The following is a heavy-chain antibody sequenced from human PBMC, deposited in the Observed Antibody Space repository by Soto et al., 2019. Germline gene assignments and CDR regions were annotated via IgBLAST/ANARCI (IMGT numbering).Heavy chain of an antibody. Sequence: PSETLSLTCTVSGDSINGYYWSWIRQPAGKGLEWIGRIYTSGNTNYNPSLKSRVTVSVDTSKNQFSLNVTSVTAADTAVYYCAREQDFWRGYYTGDLFHYWGQGPMVTVYS. CDR1: GDSINGYY. J-gene: IGHJ4*02. CDR3: AREQDFWRGYYTGDLFHY. V-gene: IGHV4-4*07. D-gene: IGHD3-3*01. CDR2: IYTSGNT.